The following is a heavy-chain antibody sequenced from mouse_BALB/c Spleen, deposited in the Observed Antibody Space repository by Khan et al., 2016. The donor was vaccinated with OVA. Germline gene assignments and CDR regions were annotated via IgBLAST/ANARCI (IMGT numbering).Heavy chain of an antibody. V-gene: IGHV1-9*01. D-gene: IGHD1-1*01. CDR3: ARGNYYGSTSWFGY. CDR2: ILPGSNST. J-gene: IGHJ3*01. Sequence: QVQLQQSGAELMKPGASVKISCKPTGYTFSSYWIEWVKQRPGHGLEWIGEILPGSNSTNYHERFQGKATITADTSSNTAYMHLSSLTSEDPAIYYCARGNYYGSTSWFGYWGQGTLVTVSA. CDR1: GYTFSSYW.